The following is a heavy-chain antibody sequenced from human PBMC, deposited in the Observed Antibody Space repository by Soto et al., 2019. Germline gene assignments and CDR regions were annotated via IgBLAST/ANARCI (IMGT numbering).Heavy chain of an antibody. Sequence: ASVQVPCKASGGTFGSQGIAWVRQAPGQGLEWMGGFIAMLGTPTYAKKVQGRATISADESLTSSYLELRSLRSEDTGVYFCARGAMANFDYWGQGTVVTVSS. CDR2: FIAMLGTP. CDR1: GGTFGSQG. CDR3: ARGAMANFDY. D-gene: IGHD5-18*01. J-gene: IGHJ4*02. V-gene: IGHV1-69*13.